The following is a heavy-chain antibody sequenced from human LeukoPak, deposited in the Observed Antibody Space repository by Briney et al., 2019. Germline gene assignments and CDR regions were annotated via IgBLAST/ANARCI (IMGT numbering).Heavy chain of an antibody. D-gene: IGHD6-19*01. CDR2: IIHSGGT. CDR1: GGSFNGYS. V-gene: IGHV4-34*01. CDR3: ARGPLAFRRVAGIFS. Sequence: PSETLSLTCAVSGGSFNGYSYTWIRQPPGKGLEWIGEIIHSGGTSYNPSLKGRLTISVDTSRKQFSLKLTSVTAADTALYFCARGPLAFRRVAGIFSWGRGTQVTVSS. J-gene: IGHJ5*02.